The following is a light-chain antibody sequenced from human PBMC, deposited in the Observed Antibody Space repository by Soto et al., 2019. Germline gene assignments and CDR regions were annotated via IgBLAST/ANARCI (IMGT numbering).Light chain of an antibody. Sequence: EIVMTQSPATLSVSQGERATLSCRASQSVSSDLAWYHQKPGQAPRLLIQRASTRATGIPARFSGSGSGTEFTLTISSLQSEDFAVYFCQQYNNWPGTFGQGTKVDNK. V-gene: IGKV3-15*01. J-gene: IGKJ1*01. CDR3: QQYNNWPGT. CDR1: QSVSSD. CDR2: RAS.